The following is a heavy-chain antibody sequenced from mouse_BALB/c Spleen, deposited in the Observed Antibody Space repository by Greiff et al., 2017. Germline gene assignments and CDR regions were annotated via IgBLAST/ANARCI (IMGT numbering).Heavy chain of an antibody. CDR2: IRNKANGYTT. CDR1: GFTFTDYY. V-gene: IGHV7-3*02. Sequence: EVKLVESGGGLVQPGGSLRLSCATSGFTFTDYYMSWVRQPPGKALEWLGFIRNKANGYTTEYSASVKGRFTISSDNSQSILYLQMNTLRAEDSATYYCARDIDYRYDAGYYAMDYWGQGTSVTVSS. J-gene: IGHJ4*01. D-gene: IGHD2-14*01. CDR3: ARDIDYRYDAGYYAMDY.